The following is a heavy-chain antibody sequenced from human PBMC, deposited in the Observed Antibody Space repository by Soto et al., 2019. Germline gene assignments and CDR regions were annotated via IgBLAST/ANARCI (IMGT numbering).Heavy chain of an antibody. V-gene: IGHV3-30-3*01. Sequence: QVQLVESGGGVVQPGRSLRLSCAASGFTFSSYAMHWVRQAPGKGLEWVAVISYDGSNKYYADSVKGRFTISRDNSKNTRYLKMNSLRAEDTAVYYCAREEPSGEGAYDYWGQGTLVTVSS. CDR2: ISYDGSNK. CDR3: AREEPSGEGAYDY. CDR1: GFTFSSYA. D-gene: IGHD1-26*01. J-gene: IGHJ4*02.